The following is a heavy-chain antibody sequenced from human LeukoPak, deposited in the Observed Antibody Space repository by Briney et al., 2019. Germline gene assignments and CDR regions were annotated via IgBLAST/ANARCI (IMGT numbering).Heavy chain of an antibody. CDR2: ISAYNGNT. D-gene: IGHD6-13*01. CDR1: GGTFSSYA. CDR3: AREDSSSLGYYGMDV. J-gene: IGHJ6*02. V-gene: IGHV1-18*01. Sequence: ASVKVSCKASGGTFSSYAISWVRQAPGQGLEWMGWISAYNGNTNYAQKLQGRVTMTTDTSTSTAYMELRSLRSDDTAVYYCAREDSSSLGYYGMDVWGQGTTVTVSS.